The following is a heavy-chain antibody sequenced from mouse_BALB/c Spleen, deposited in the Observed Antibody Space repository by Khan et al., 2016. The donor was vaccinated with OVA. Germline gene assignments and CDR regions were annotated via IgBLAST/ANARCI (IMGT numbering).Heavy chain of an antibody. Sequence: QLVESGAGLVKPSGSLTLSCTATGYSITSYYMCNWIQQLPGNLLQLTGYISNSGSTNYTPTLKSRISITRDTSKNQFFLQLNSVNTEDTATICCARSEQNALNSCGCFDYWGQGTTLTVSS. CDR2: ISNSGST. J-gene: IGHJ2*01. V-gene: IGHV3-2*02. CDR3: ARSEQNALNSCGCFDY. CDR1: GYSITSYYM.